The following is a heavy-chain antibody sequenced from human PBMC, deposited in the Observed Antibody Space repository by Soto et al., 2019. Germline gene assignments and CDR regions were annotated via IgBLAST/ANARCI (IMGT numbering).Heavy chain of an antibody. J-gene: IGHJ4*02. CDR2: IIPILGIA. D-gene: IGHD2-2*01. Sequence: ASVKVSCKASLGTFSSYTFSWVRQAPGQGLEGMGRIIPILGIANYAQKFQGRVTITADKSTITAYMELRSVRSEDTDVYYCARVHCSSTSCSDPFDYWGQGTLVTVSS. CDR1: LGTFSSYT. CDR3: ARVHCSSTSCSDPFDY. V-gene: IGHV1-69*02.